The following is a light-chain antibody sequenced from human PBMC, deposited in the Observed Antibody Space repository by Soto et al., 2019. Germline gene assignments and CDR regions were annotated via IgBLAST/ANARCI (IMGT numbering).Light chain of an antibody. CDR3: QQYYTTPYT. V-gene: IGKV4-1*01. J-gene: IGKJ2*01. CDR1: RSVFFSSTNKNY. CDR2: WAS. Sequence: DIVMTQSPDSLAVSLGEGATINCRSSRSVFFSSTNKNYLAWYQQKAGQPPRLLIYWASTRESGVPDRFSGGGSGTDFTLTINSLQAEDVAVYYCQQYYTTPYTFGQGTKVDIK.